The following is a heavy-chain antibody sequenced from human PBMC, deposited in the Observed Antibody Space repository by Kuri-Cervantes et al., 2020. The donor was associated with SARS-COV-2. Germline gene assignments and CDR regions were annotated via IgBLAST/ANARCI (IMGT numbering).Heavy chain of an antibody. J-gene: IGHJ4*02. Sequence: GGSLRLSCAASGFTFSSYGMHWVRQAPGKGLEWVAFIRYDGSNKYYADSVKGRFTISRDNSKNTLYLQMNSLRAEDTAVYYCAKETGTTGVSGFDYWGQGTLVTAPQ. CDR2: IRYDGSNK. CDR3: AKETGTTGVSGFDY. CDR1: GFTFSSYG. D-gene: IGHD1-7*01. V-gene: IGHV3-30*02.